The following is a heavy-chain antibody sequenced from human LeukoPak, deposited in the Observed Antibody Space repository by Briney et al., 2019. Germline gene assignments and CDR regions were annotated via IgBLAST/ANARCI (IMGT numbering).Heavy chain of an antibody. CDR2: LNPNSGDT. Sequence: AAVKVSCKASGYTFTDYYMHWVRQAPGQGLEWMGWLNPNSGDTNYAQKFQGRVSMTRDTSISTAYMDLSDLRSDDTAVYYCARGRNIEMTTMSGGSDYWGQGTLVTVSS. D-gene: IGHD5-24*01. J-gene: IGHJ4*02. CDR3: ARGRNIEMTTMSGGSDY. V-gene: IGHV1-2*02. CDR1: GYTFTDYY.